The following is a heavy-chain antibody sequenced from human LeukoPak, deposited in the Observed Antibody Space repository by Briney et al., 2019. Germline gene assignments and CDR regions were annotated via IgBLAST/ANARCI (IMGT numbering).Heavy chain of an antibody. V-gene: IGHV4-38-2*02. CDR3: AKYCSSTTCYTRGGDY. CDR1: GYSITSGYY. D-gene: IGHD2-2*02. J-gene: IGHJ4*02. CDR2: IYHTGNT. Sequence: SETLSLTCSVSGYSITSGYYWCWSRQPPGKGLEWIGSIYHTGNTFYDPSFNSRVTISVDTSKNQFSLSLSSVTAAGTAVYYCAKYCSSTTCYTRGGDYWGQGTLVTVSS.